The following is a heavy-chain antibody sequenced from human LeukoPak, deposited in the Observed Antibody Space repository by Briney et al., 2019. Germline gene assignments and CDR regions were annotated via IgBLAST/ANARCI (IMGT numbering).Heavy chain of an antibody. J-gene: IGHJ4*02. CDR3: ARDRGGYEFFDS. Sequence: PGGSLRLSCAASGFTFSNYSMNWVRQAPGKGLEWVSYISTRSGTIYYTDSVKGRFTISRDNAKNSLYLQMNSLRDEDTAVYYCARDRGGYEFFDSWGQGTLVTVSS. V-gene: IGHV3-48*02. D-gene: IGHD5-12*01. CDR2: ISTRSGTI. CDR1: GFTFSNYS.